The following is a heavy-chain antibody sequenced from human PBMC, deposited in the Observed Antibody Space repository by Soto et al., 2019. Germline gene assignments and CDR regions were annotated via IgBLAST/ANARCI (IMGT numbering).Heavy chain of an antibody. J-gene: IGHJ4*01. CDR3: ARAIKRWEVNYYFDF. Sequence: QVVLLQSGAEVKEPGSSVRVSCQVSGSTFNNFAFSWVRQAPGHWPEWMGGIVVDSNTAEYSQRFQDRVTITADTSTDTLYMELGSLTFEDTAVYYCARAIKRWEVNYYFDFWGQGTLVTVSS. CDR2: IVVDSNTA. CDR1: GSTFNNFA. V-gene: IGHV1-69*06. D-gene: IGHD1-26*01.